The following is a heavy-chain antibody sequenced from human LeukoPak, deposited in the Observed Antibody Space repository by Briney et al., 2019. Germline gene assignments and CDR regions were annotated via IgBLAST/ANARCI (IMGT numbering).Heavy chain of an antibody. Sequence: SETLSLTCAVYGGSFSGYYWSWIRQPPGKGLEWIGEINHSGSTNYNPSLKSRVTMSVDTSKNQFSLKLSSVTAADTAVYYCARGPGSGWKVGFDYWGQGTLVTVSS. J-gene: IGHJ4*02. CDR3: ARGPGSGWKVGFDY. D-gene: IGHD6-19*01. CDR2: INHSGST. CDR1: GGSFSGYY. V-gene: IGHV4-34*01.